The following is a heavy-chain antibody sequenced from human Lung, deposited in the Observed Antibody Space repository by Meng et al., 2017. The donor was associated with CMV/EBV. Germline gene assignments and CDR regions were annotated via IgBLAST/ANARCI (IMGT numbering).Heavy chain of an antibody. Sequence: GGSXRLXCTGSGLTFGDYPMTWVRQAPGKGLEWIGFIRNKGYGGTTEYAASVKGRFTISRDDSRSIAYLQMNSLKIEDTAVYFCARGEFRSPSSLYYLGQGTLVTVSS. D-gene: IGHD1-26*01. CDR2: IRNKGYGGTT. CDR1: GLTFGDYP. J-gene: IGHJ4*02. CDR3: ARGEFRSPSSLYY. V-gene: IGHV3-49*04.